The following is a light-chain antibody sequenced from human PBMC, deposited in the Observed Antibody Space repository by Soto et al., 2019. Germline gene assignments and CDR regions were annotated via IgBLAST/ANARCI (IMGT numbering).Light chain of an antibody. CDR2: WAS. V-gene: IGKV4-1*01. CDR1: QSVLYSSNNKNY. CDR3: QQYYTTPRT. Sequence: DIVMTQSPDSLAVSLGERATINCKSSQSVLYSSNNKNYLAWYQQKPGQPPKLLIYWASTRESGVPDRFSGSGSGTDSTLTISSLQAEDVAVYYCQQYYTTPRTFGKGTKVDI. J-gene: IGKJ1*01.